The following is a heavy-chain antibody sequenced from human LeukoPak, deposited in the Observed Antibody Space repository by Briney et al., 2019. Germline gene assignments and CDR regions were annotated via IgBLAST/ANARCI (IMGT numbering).Heavy chain of an antibody. J-gene: IGHJ4*02. V-gene: IGHV3-23*01. CDR3: ANGGASGWYYFDY. CDR1: GFTFSSSA. Sequence: GGSLRLSCAASGFTFSSSAMSWVRRAPGKGLEWVSGISGSNGGKYYADSVKGRFTISRDNSKNTLYLQMNSLRAEDTAVYYCANGGASGWYYFDYWGQGTLVTDSS. CDR2: ISGSNGGK. D-gene: IGHD6-19*01.